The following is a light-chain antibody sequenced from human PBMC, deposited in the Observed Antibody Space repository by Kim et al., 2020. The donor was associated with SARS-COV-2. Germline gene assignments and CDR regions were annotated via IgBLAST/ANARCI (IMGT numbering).Light chain of an antibody. CDR3: AAWDDSLNGVV. CDR1: TSNIGSYT. V-gene: IGLV1-44*01. Sequence: GPRVTICCSGSTSNIGSYTVNWYQLRPGTAPKLLIYSNNQRPSGVPDRFSGSRSGTSASLAISGLQSEDEADYYCAAWDDSLNGVVFGGGTQLTVL. CDR2: SNN. J-gene: IGLJ3*02.